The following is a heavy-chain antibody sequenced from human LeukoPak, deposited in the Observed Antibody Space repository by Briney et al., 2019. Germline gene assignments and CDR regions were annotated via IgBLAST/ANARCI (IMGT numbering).Heavy chain of an antibody. V-gene: IGHV1-18*01. D-gene: IGHD2-2*01. Sequence: GASVKVSCKASGYTFTSYGISWMRQAPGQGLEWRGCISAYNGNTDYAQKLQGRVTMTTDTSTSTAYMELRSLRSDDTAVYYCARDGYQPLDVTYFQHWGQGTLVTVSS. CDR1: GYTFTSYG. CDR3: ARDGYQPLDVTYFQH. CDR2: ISAYNGNT. J-gene: IGHJ1*01.